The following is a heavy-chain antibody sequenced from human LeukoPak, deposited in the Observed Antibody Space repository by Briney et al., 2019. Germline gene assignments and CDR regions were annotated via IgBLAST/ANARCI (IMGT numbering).Heavy chain of an antibody. Sequence: GGYLRLSCAASGFTFSDYSMNWIRQAPGKGLEGSSYIGIDSGNTKCADSVKGRFTISGYKAKNSLYLQMNSLRVEDTAVYYCARDYKYAFDNWGQGTLVTVSS. CDR1: GFTFSDYS. CDR3: ARDYKYAFDN. D-gene: IGHD5-24*01. J-gene: IGHJ4*02. CDR2: IGIDSGNT. V-gene: IGHV3-11*06.